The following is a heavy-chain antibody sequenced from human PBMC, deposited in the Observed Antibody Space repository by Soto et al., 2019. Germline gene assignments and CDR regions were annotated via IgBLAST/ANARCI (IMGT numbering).Heavy chain of an antibody. Sequence: ASVKVSCKASGYTFTSYGMSWVRQAPGQGLEWMGWISAYNGNTNYAQKLQGRVTMTTDTSTSTAYMELRSLRSDDTAVYYCARDYYDFWSGYFRHYYYMDVWGKGTTVTVSS. V-gene: IGHV1-18*01. CDR3: ARDYYDFWSGYFRHYYYMDV. CDR1: GYTFTSYG. CDR2: ISAYNGNT. J-gene: IGHJ6*03. D-gene: IGHD3-3*01.